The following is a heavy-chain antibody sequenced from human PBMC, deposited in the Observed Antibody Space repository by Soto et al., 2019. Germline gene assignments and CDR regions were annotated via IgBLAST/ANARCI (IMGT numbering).Heavy chain of an antibody. V-gene: IGHV4-59*01. J-gene: IGHJ5*02. CDR2: IYYSGST. CDR3: ARKKTRPGLFDP. Sequence: PSETLSLTCTVSGGSISSYYWSWIRQPPGKGLEWIGYIYYSGSTNYNPSLKSRVTISVDTSKSQFSLKLSSVTAADTAVYYCARKKTRPGLFDPWGQGTLVTVSS. D-gene: IGHD3-10*01. CDR1: GGSISSYY.